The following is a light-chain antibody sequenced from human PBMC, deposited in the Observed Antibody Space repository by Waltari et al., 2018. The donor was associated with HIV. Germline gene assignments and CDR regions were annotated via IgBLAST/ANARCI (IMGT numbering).Light chain of an antibody. J-gene: IGKJ2*01. CDR3: LQYGSSPPSYT. CDR1: ESVSVNY. CDR2: GAT. V-gene: IGKV3-20*01. Sequence: EIVLTQSPGTLSLSQGERATLSCRASESVSVNYVAWYQQKVGQEPRLLIYGATSSANGIPDRFSGSGSWTEDTPTVSRLESEDFAVYYCLQYGSSPPSYTFGQGTKLEIK.